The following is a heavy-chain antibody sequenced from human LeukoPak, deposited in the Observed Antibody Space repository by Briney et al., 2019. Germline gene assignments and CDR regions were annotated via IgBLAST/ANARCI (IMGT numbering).Heavy chain of an antibody. Sequence: GGSLRLSCAASGFTFSRYNMNWVRQAPGKGLEWVSSISTSSSYIYYADSLKGRFTISRHNAKNSLYLHMNSLRAEDTAVYYCARGADGVSSNSRGWFDPWGQGTLVTVSS. CDR2: ISTSSSYI. V-gene: IGHV3-21*01. CDR1: GFTFSRYN. D-gene: IGHD2-15*01. J-gene: IGHJ5*02. CDR3: ARGADGVSSNSRGWFDP.